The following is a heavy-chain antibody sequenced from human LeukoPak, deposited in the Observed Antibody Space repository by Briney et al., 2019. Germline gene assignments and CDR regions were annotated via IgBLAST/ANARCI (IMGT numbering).Heavy chain of an antibody. CDR3: ARPYGGNVGWVDP. CDR1: GYTFTSYG. Sequence: GASVKVSCKASGYTFTSYGICWVRQAPAQGLEWMGWISAYNCNTNYPQKLQGRVTMTTDTSTSTAYMELRSLRADDTAVYYCARPYGGNVGWVDPWGQGTLVPVSS. J-gene: IGHJ5*02. V-gene: IGHV1-18*01. CDR2: ISAYNCNT. D-gene: IGHD4-23*01.